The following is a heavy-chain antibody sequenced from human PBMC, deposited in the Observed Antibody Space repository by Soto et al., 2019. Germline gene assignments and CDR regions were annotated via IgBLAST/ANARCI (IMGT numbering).Heavy chain of an antibody. CDR1: GYTFTGYY. CDR2: ISGYNGDT. J-gene: IGHJ4*02. Sequence: QVQLVQSGAEVKKPGASVKVSCKASGYTFTGYYIHWVRQAPGQGLEWMGWISGYNGDTHYAQKFQGRVTMTTDTSTSTAYMELRSLRSDDTAMYYCARENVLSYVDTAMVDYFDYWGQGTLVTVSS. D-gene: IGHD5-18*01. V-gene: IGHV1-18*04. CDR3: ARENVLSYVDTAMVDYFDY.